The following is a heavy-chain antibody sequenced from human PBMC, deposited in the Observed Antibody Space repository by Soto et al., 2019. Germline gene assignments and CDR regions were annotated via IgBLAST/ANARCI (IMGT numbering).Heavy chain of an antibody. D-gene: IGHD2-8*01. CDR1: GGSISSGGYY. CDR3: ARAPGRMMNALRYYYGLDV. J-gene: IGHJ6*02. CDR2: IYPRGGT. Sequence: QVQLQESGPGLVKPSETLSFTCNVSGGSISSGGYYWSWIRQLPGQGLEWIGYIYPRGGTYYNPALKRRITISVDTSKNQFSLKMTSVTAADTAVYFCARAPGRMMNALRYYYGLDVWGQGTTVTVSS. V-gene: IGHV4-31*02.